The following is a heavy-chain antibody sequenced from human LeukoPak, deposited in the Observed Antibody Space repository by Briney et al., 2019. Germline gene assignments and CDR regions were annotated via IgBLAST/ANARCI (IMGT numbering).Heavy chain of an antibody. CDR1: GFTFSSYA. J-gene: IGHJ6*02. CDR3: SKMVRQQLGPNYGMDV. Sequence: GRSLRLSCAASGFTFSSYAMHWVRQAPGKGLEWVAVISYDGSNKYYADSVKGRFTISRDNSKNTLYLQMNSLRAEDQAVYYCSKMVRQQLGPNYGMDVWGQGTTVTVSS. D-gene: IGHD6-13*01. CDR2: ISYDGSNK. V-gene: IGHV3-30-3*02.